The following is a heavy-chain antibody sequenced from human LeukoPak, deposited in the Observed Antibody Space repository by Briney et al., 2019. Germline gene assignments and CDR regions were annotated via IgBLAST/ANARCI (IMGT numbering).Heavy chain of an antibody. CDR3: AKWNYYDSSGYYYAGSDYYYYMDV. V-gene: IGHV3-30*02. J-gene: IGHJ6*03. CDR1: GFTFSRSG. Sequence: LTGGSLRLSCAASGFTFSRSGMRWVRQAPGKGLEWVAFIRYDGSDKYYADSVKGRFTISRDNSKNTLYLQMNSLRAEDTAVYYCAKWNYYDSSGYYYAGSDYYYYMDVWGKGTTVTVSS. CDR2: IRYDGSDK. D-gene: IGHD3-22*01.